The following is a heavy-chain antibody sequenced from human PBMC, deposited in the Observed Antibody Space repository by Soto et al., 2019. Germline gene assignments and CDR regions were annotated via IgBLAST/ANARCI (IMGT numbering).Heavy chain of an antibody. CDR2: TRNKASGYTT. CDR1: GFTLSDHY. Sequence: GGSLRLSCAASGFTLSDHYIDWVRQSPGKGLEWVGRTRNKASGYTTEYAAPVKGRFTISRDGSKTSLYLQMNSLKTEDTAVYFCARVGNDYSLDNWGQGTLVTVSS. D-gene: IGHD4-4*01. CDR3: ARVGNDYSLDN. V-gene: IGHV3-72*01. J-gene: IGHJ4*02.